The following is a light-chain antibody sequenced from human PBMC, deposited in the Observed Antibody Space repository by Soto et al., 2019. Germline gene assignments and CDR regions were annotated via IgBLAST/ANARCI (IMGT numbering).Light chain of an antibody. CDR3: QTWGTVV. V-gene: IGLV4-69*01. Sequence: QLVLTQSPSASASLGASVKLTCTLSSGHSSYAIAWHQQQPEKGPRYLMKLNSDGSHSKGDGIPDRFSGSSSGAERYLTISSLQSEEEADYYCQTWGTVVFGGGTKLTVL. CDR1: SGHSSYA. CDR2: LNSDGSH. J-gene: IGLJ2*01.